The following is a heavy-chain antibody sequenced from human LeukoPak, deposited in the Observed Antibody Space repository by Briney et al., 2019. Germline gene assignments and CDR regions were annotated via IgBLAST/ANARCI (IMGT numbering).Heavy chain of an antibody. V-gene: IGHV3-23*01. J-gene: IGHJ4*02. Sequence: RPGGSLRLSCAASGFTFSSYAMNWVRQAPGKGLEWVSGTGSTGVSTFYADSVKGRFTVSRDNSKNTLSLQMNSLRAEDTAVYYCPKDPGVVPAHYFDYWGQGTLVTVSS. D-gene: IGHD2-2*01. CDR2: TGSTGVST. CDR3: PKDPGVVPAHYFDY. CDR1: GFTFSSYA.